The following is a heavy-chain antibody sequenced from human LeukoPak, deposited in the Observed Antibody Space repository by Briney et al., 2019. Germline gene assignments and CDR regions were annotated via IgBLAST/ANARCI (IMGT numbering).Heavy chain of an antibody. J-gene: IGHJ4*02. Sequence: GGSLRLSCAASGFTFSSYAISWVRQAPGKGLEWVSAISGSGGSTYYADSVKGRFTISRDNSKNTLYLQMNSLRAEDTAVYYCAKAPSPYYYGSGQSYFDYWGQGTLVTVSS. CDR2: ISGSGGST. CDR3: AKAPSPYYYGSGQSYFDY. V-gene: IGHV3-23*01. CDR1: GFTFSSYA. D-gene: IGHD3-10*01.